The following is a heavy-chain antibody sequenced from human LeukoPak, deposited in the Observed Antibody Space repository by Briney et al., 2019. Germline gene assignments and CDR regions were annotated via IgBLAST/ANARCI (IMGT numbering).Heavy chain of an antibody. CDR2: IYYRGST. Sequence: SETLSLTCTVSGGSISSSYSYWGWIHQPPGKGLEWIGNIYYRGSTYYSPSLTSRVTVSVDTSENQFSLKLSSVTAADTAVYYCARARSIASYYYGVDVWGQGTTDTVSS. CDR1: GGSISSSYSY. V-gene: IGHV4-39*07. D-gene: IGHD2/OR15-2a*01. CDR3: ARARSIASYYYGVDV. J-gene: IGHJ6*02.